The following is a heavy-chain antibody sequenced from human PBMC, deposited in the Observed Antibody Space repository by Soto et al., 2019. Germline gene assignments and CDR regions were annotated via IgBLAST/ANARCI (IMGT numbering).Heavy chain of an antibody. CDR1: GFTFKDYA. CDR3: AKALHGGFNYYYMDV. Sequence: EVQLVESGGGLVQPGRSLRLSCVGSGFTFKDYAVHWVRQAPGKGLEWVSGISWNGDTIGYADSVQGRFTISRDNAKNSLYLQMNSLRTEDTALYYCAKALHGGFNYYYMDVCGNGTTVTVSS. J-gene: IGHJ6*03. CDR2: ISWNGDTI. V-gene: IGHV3-9*01. D-gene: IGHD3-16*01.